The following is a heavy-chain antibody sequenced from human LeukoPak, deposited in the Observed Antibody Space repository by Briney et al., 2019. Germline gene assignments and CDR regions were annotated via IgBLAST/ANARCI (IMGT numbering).Heavy chain of an antibody. Sequence: GASVKVSCKASGYTFTGYYMHWVRQAPGQGLEWMGWINPNSGGTNYAQKFQGRVTMTRDTSISTAYMELSRLRSDDTAVYYCARGPFVRLPAYSYGYDYWGQGTLVTVSS. CDR3: ARGPFVRLPAYSYGYDY. CDR1: GYTFTGYY. D-gene: IGHD5-18*01. CDR2: INPNSGGT. J-gene: IGHJ4*02. V-gene: IGHV1-2*02.